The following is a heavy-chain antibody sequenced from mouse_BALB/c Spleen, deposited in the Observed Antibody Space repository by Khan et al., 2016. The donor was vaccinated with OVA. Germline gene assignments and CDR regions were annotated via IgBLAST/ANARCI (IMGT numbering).Heavy chain of an antibody. J-gene: IGHJ3*01. V-gene: IGHV3-2*02. CDR1: GYSITSDYA. CDR2: IRYSGSP. CDR3: ARWVTN. Sequence: EVELVESGPGLVKPSQSLSFTCTVTGYSITSDYAWNWIRQFPGNKLECMGYIRYSGSPTYNPSLQSRISITRDTSTNQSFLQLNSVTTEDTATYYCARWVTNWGQGTLVTVSA.